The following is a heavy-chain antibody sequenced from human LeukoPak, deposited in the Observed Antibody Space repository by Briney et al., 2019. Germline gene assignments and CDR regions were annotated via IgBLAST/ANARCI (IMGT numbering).Heavy chain of an antibody. CDR2: ISYDGSNK. V-gene: IGHV3-30*18. Sequence: GGSLRLSCAASGFTFSSYGMHWVRQTPGKGLEWVAVISYDGSNKYYADSVKGRFTISRDNSKNTLYLQMNSLRAEDTAVYYCAKEFLGTAMVSWGQGTLVTVSS. D-gene: IGHD5-18*01. J-gene: IGHJ4*02. CDR1: GFTFSSYG. CDR3: AKEFLGTAMVS.